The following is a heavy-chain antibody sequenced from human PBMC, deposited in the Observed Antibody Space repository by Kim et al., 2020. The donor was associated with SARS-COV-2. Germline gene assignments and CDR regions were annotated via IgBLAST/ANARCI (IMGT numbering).Heavy chain of an antibody. D-gene: IGHD3-16*01. J-gene: IGHJ3*02. Sequence: GGSLRLSCATSGFTFSAYDMNWVRQVPGNGLEWLSFITKGSNIIYYADSVKGRFTTSRDNAKNSLHLQMNSLKDDDTAIYHCVRDRMGGAFDIWGQGTLVTVSS. CDR2: ITKGSNII. CDR1: GFTFSAYD. CDR3: VRDRMGGAFDI. V-gene: IGHV3-48*02.